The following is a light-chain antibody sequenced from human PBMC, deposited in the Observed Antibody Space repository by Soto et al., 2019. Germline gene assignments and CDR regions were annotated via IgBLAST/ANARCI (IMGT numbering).Light chain of an antibody. J-gene: IGLJ1*01. V-gene: IGLV2-14*01. CDR1: SGDIGDYNY. Sequence: QSVLTQPASVSGSPGQSMTISCAGTSGDIGDYNYVSWYQQHPGKVPKVIIYDVSNRPAGVSYRFSGTKSGNTAALTVSGLQAEDEADYYCCSYTRSGTLIFGTGTKLTVL. CDR3: CSYTRSGTLI. CDR2: DVS.